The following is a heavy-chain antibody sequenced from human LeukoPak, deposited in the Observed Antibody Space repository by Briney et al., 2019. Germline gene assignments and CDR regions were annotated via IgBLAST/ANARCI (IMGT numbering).Heavy chain of an antibody. CDR3: ARSYSSSWYNYYYGMDV. V-gene: IGHV4-59*01. J-gene: IGHJ6*02. D-gene: IGHD6-13*01. CDR2: IHYSGST. Sequence: SETLSLTCTVSDDSISSYYWSWIRQPPGKGLEWIGYIHYSGSTNYNPSLKSRVTISVDTSKNQFSLKLSSVTAADTAVYYCARSYSSSWYNYYYGMDVWGQGTTVTVSS. CDR1: DDSISSYY.